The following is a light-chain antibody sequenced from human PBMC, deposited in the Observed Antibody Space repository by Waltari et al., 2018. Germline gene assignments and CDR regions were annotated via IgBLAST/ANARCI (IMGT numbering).Light chain of an antibody. CDR3: QQYDKWLMYT. CDR2: GAS. V-gene: IGKV3-15*01. Sequence: EVMMTQSPATLSVSPGERATLSCRASQSVGNNLAWFQERPGQAPRLLIFGASTRDTGIPARFTGSGSGTEFTLTISSLQSEDFAVYYCQQYDKWLMYTFGQGTKVEVK. J-gene: IGKJ2*01. CDR1: QSVGNN.